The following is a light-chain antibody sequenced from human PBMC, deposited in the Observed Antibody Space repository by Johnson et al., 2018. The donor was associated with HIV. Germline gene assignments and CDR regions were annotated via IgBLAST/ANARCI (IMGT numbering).Light chain of an antibody. CDR3: GTWDSSLSVLYV. CDR2: DNN. CDR1: SSNIGNNY. V-gene: IGLV1-51*01. Sequence: QSVLTQPPSVSAAPGQKVTISCSGSSSNIGNNYVSWYQQLPGTAPKLLIYDNNKRPSGIPDRFSGSKSGTSATLDITGLQTGDEADYYCGTWDSSLSVLYVFGTGTKVTVL. J-gene: IGLJ1*01.